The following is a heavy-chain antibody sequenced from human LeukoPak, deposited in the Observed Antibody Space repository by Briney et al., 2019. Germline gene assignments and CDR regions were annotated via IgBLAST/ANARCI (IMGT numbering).Heavy chain of an antibody. CDR1: GGSISSSNYC. CDR2: VFYSGTT. Sequence: SETLSLTCTVSGGSISSSNYCWSWIRQPPGKGLEWIGNVFYSGTTYYYPSLKSRVTISVDTSKNQFSLKLSSVTAADTAVYYCARDIRGYGSGSYPAYYFDYWGQGTLVTVSS. J-gene: IGHJ4*02. V-gene: IGHV4-39*07. D-gene: IGHD3-10*01. CDR3: ARDIRGYGSGSYPAYYFDY.